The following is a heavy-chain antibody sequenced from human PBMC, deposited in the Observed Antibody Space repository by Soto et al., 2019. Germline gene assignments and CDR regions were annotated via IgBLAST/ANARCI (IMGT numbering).Heavy chain of an antibody. CDR3: ARSTGGYSYGFGWFDP. D-gene: IGHD5-18*01. J-gene: IGHJ5*02. CDR1: GGSISSSTYY. Sequence: PSETLSLTCTVSGGSISSSTYYWGWIRQPPGKGLEWIGSIDYRENTYYNASLKSRVTISVDTSKNQFSLELSSVTAADTAVYYCARSTGGYSYGFGWFDPWGQGTLVTVS. CDR2: IDYRENT. V-gene: IGHV4-39*01.